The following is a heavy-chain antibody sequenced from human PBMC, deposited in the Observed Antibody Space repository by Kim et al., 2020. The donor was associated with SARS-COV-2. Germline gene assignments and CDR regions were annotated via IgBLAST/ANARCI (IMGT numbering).Heavy chain of an antibody. CDR2: INPTNGGA. CDR3: ARGQYGGCSWGYFDH. CDR1: GFTFTAHY. D-gene: IGHD5-12*01. J-gene: IGHJ4*02. Sequence: ASVKVSCKASGFTFTAHYIHWLRLAPGQGLEWLGWINPTNGGAKYAQRFQGRVTMTTDMSISTAYMDLSRLRSDDTAVYYCARGQYGGCSWGYFDHWGQGTLATVSS. V-gene: IGHV1-2*02.